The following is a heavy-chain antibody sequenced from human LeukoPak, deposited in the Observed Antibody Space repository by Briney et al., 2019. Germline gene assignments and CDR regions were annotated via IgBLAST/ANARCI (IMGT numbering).Heavy chain of an antibody. CDR3: ASASGYYRRFDY. V-gene: IGHV4-34*01. Sequence: SETLSLTCAVYGGSFSGYYWSWIRQPPGKGLEWIGEINHSGSTNYNPSLKSRVTISVDTSKNQSSLKLSSVTAADTAVYYCASASGYYRRFDYWGQGTLVTVSS. D-gene: IGHD3-22*01. CDR2: INHSGST. CDR1: GGSFSGYY. J-gene: IGHJ4*02.